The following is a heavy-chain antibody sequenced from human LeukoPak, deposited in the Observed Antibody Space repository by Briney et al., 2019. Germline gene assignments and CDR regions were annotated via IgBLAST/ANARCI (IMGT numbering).Heavy chain of an antibody. J-gene: IGHJ4*02. D-gene: IGHD3-22*01. V-gene: IGHV1-3*04. CDR3: ARDGDSSGYYPLYYFDY. Sequence: ASVKVSCKASGYSFTSYAMHWVRQAPGQSLEWMGWINTDKDNTKYSQKFQGRVTITRDTSASTAYMELSSLRSEDTAVYYCARDGDSSGYYPLYYFDYWGQGTLVTVSP. CDR2: INTDKDNT. CDR1: GYSFTSYA.